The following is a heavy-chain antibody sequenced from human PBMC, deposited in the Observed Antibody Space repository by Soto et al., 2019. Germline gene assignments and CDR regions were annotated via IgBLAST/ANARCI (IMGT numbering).Heavy chain of an antibody. CDR3: ARARLDTPALEY. Sequence: QVQLVEAGGGVVQPGRSLRLSCAASGFSFRSYAMHWVRQAPGKGLEWVAGMSYDGSDKDYADSVKGRFTISRDNSKNSLHLQMSSLGAEDTDVYYCARARLDTPALEYWGQGTLVTVSS. V-gene: IGHV3-30-3*01. J-gene: IGHJ4*02. CDR2: MSYDGSDK. CDR1: GFSFRSYA. D-gene: IGHD2-2*01.